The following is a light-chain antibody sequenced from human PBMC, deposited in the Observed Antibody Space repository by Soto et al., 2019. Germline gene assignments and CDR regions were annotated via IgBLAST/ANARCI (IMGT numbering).Light chain of an antibody. CDR3: QTWGTGIPHVV. J-gene: IGLJ2*01. CDR2: LNSDGSH. V-gene: IGLV4-69*01. CDR1: SGHSSYA. Sequence: QPVLTQSPSASASLGASVKLTCTLSSGHSSYAIALHQQQPEKGPRYLMKLNSDGSHSKGDGIPDRFSGSSSGAERYLTISSLQSEDEADYYCQTWGTGIPHVVFGGGTKLTVL.